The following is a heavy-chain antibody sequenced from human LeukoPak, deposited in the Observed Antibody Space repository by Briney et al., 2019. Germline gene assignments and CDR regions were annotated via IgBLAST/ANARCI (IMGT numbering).Heavy chain of an antibody. D-gene: IGHD5-12*01. V-gene: IGHV1-46*01. CDR2: INPSGGST. J-gene: IGHJ4*02. CDR1: GYTFTSYY. CDR3: ARDFAVIVATYSFDY. Sequence: ASVKVSCKASGYTFTSYYMHWVRQAPGQGLEWMGIINPSGGSTSYAQKFQGRVTMTRDTSTSTVYMELSSLRSEDTAVYYCARDFAVIVATYSFDYWGQGTLVTVSS.